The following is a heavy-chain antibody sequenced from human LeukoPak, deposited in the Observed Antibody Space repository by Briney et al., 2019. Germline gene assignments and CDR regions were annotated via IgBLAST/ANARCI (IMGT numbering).Heavy chain of an antibody. J-gene: IGHJ4*02. CDR1: GFTFSSYA. V-gene: IGHV3-30*04. Sequence: GRSLRLSCAASGFTFSSYAMHWVRQAPGKGLEWVAVISYDGSNKYYADSVKGRFTISRDNSKNTLYLQMNSLRAEDTAVYYCARDFRPGLYDSSGYFDYWGQGTLVTVSS. CDR2: ISYDGSNK. CDR3: ARDFRPGLYDSSGYFDY. D-gene: IGHD3-22*01.